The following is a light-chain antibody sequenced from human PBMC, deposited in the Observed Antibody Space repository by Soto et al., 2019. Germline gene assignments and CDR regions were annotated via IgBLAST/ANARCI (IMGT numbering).Light chain of an antibody. J-gene: IGLJ2*01. CDR3: ATWDDSLNGGV. V-gene: IGLV1-47*01. CDR2: TND. CDR1: SSNIGRNY. Sequence: QSVLTQPPSASGTPGQRVSISCSGSSSNIGRNYVYWYQQVPGTAPKLLIYTNDQRPSGVPDRFSGSKSGTSASLAISGLRSEDEADYSCATWDDSLNGGVFGGGTKLTVL.